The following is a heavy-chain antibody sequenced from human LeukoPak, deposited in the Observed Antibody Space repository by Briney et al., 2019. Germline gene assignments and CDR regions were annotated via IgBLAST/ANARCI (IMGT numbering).Heavy chain of an antibody. D-gene: IGHD2-2*01. CDR2: IYHSGST. V-gene: IGHV4-38-2*02. Sequence: SETLSLTCTVSGYSISSGYYWGWIRQPPGKGLEWIGSIYHSGSTYYNPSLKSRVTISVDTSKNQFSLKLSSVTAADTAVYYCARDLGPENLYCSSTSCYLGPFDYWGQGTLVTVSS. CDR3: ARDLGPENLYCSSTSCYLGPFDY. J-gene: IGHJ4*02. CDR1: GYSISSGYY.